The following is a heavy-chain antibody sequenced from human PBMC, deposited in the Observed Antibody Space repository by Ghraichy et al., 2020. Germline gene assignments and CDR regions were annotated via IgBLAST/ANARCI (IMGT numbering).Heavy chain of an antibody. CDR1: GFTFSSYA. Sequence: GGSLRLSCAASGFTFSSYAMSWVRQAPGKGLEWVSAISGSGGSTYYADSVKGRFTISRDNSKNTLYLQMNSLRAEDTAVYYCAKDSVEYSYGHRTLYYFDYWGQGTLVTVSS. CDR2: ISGSGGST. V-gene: IGHV3-23*01. D-gene: IGHD5-18*01. CDR3: AKDSVEYSYGHRTLYYFDY. J-gene: IGHJ4*02.